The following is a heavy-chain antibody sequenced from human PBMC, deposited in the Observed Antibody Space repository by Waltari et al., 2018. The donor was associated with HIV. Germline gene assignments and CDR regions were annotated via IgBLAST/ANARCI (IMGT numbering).Heavy chain of an antibody. Sequence: EVQLVESGGGLVQPGGSLRLSCSAFGFTFSSYWMHWVRQDPGKGLVWVSGINKDLSTLKYADSVKGLSTLSRDNAKNTLYLQKNSRRTEDTAVYYCARGQYYSMDVWCQGTTVTVSS. CDR2: INKDLSTL. D-gene: IGHD3-10*01. V-gene: IGHV3-74*03. CDR1: GFTFSSYW. CDR3: ARGQYYSMDV. J-gene: IGHJ6*02.